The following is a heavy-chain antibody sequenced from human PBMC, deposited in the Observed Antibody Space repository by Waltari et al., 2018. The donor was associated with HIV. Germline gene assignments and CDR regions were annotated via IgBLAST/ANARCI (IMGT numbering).Heavy chain of an antibody. D-gene: IGHD2-2*01. Sequence: QVQLVQSGAEVKKPGASVTVSCKASGYTFTNYEIGWVRQAPGQGLEWMGWISVYNGNTNYTQKMQGRVTLTTDTSKNIAYMELRSLRYDDTAVYYCARFLAVPAASNYMDVWGKGTTVTVSS. CDR3: ARFLAVPAASNYMDV. V-gene: IGHV1-18*01. CDR2: ISVYNGNT. J-gene: IGHJ6*03. CDR1: GYTFTNYE.